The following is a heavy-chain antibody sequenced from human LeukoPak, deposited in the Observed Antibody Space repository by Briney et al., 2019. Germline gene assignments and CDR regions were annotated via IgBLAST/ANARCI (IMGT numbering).Heavy chain of an antibody. CDR2: INPNSGGT. CDR1: GYTFTSYY. Sequence: EASVKVPCKASGYTFTSYYMHWVRQAPGQGLEWMGWINPNSGGTNYAQKFQGRVTMTRDTSISTAYMELSRLRSDDTAVYYCARALDAYYGTMNWFDPWGQGTLVTVSS. V-gene: IGHV1-2*02. CDR3: ARALDAYYGTMNWFDP. J-gene: IGHJ5*02. D-gene: IGHD3-16*01.